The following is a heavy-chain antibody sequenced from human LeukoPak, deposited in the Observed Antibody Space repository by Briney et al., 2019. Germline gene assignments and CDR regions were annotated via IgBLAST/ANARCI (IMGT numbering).Heavy chain of an antibody. CDR3: ARDFIAAAGKDY. Sequence: GGSLRLSCAASGFTLSSYAMSWVRQAPGKGLEWVSSISSSSSYIYYADSVKGRFTISRDNAKNSLYLQMNSLRAEDTAVYYCARDFIAAAGKDYWGQGTLVTVSS. CDR1: GFTLSSYA. J-gene: IGHJ4*02. V-gene: IGHV3-21*01. CDR2: ISSSSSYI. D-gene: IGHD6-13*01.